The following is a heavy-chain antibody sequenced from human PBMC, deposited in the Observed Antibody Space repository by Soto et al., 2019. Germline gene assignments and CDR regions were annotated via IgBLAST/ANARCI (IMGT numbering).Heavy chain of an antibody. CDR2: ISSSSSYI. J-gene: IGHJ5*02. CDR3: ARGDCSSTSCYFHRGEDDPAFDP. V-gene: IGHV3-21*01. D-gene: IGHD2-2*01. Sequence: GGSLRLSCAASGFTFSSYSMNWVRQAPGKGLEWVSSISSSSSYIYYADSVKGRFTISRDNAKNSLYLQMNSLRAEDTAVYYCARGDCSSTSCYFHRGEDDPAFDPWGQGTLVTVSS. CDR1: GFTFSSYS.